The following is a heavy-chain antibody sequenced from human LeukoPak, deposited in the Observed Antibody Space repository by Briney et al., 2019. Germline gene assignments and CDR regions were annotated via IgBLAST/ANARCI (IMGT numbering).Heavy chain of an antibody. D-gene: IGHD3-16*02. Sequence: SETLSLTCTVSGGSISSYYWSWIRQPPGKGLEWIGYIYYSGSTNYNPSLKSRVTISVDTSKNQFSLKLSSVTAADTAVYYCARVGPVSDDAFDIWGQGTMVTVSS. V-gene: IGHV4-59*12. CDR3: ARVGPVSDDAFDI. J-gene: IGHJ3*02. CDR1: GGSISSYY. CDR2: IYYSGST.